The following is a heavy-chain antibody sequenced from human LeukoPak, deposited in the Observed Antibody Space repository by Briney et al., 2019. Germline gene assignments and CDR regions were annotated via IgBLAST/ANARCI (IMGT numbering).Heavy chain of an antibody. D-gene: IGHD5-18*01. CDR2: ISTYNGDT. CDR1: GYTFIRYS. J-gene: IGHJ4*02. V-gene: IGHV1-18*01. CDR3: ARERDTALAPYLDY. Sequence: GASVKVSCKTSGYTFIRYSIGWVRQASGQGREWMGWISTYNGDTKYAQKFQDRVTMTTDTSTSTAYLEMRRLRFDDTAVYFCARERDTALAPYLDYWGQGTLLTVSS.